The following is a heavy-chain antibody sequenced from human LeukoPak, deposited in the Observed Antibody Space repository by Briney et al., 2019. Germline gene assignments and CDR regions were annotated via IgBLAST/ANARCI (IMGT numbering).Heavy chain of an antibody. J-gene: IGHJ5*02. V-gene: IGHV4-59*08. CDR1: GDSINAYY. Sequence: SETLSLTCTVSGDSINAYYWGWIRQPPAKGLEWIGYTYFSGTTKYNPSLESRVTISVDTSKNQFSLKLSSVTAADTAVYYCARRRAEGGSNGHYNWFDPWGQGILVTVSS. D-gene: IGHD6-13*01. CDR2: TYFSGTT. CDR3: ARRRAEGGSNGHYNWFDP.